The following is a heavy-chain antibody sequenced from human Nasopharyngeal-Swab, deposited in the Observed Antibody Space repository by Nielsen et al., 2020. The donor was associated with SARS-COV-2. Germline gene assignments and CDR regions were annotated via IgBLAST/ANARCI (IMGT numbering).Heavy chain of an antibody. CDR1: GGTFISYA. CDR2: IIPILGIA. J-gene: IGHJ6*02. D-gene: IGHD6-19*01. Sequence: SVKVSCKASGGTFISYAISWVRQDPGQGLEWRGGIIPILGIANYAQKFQGRVTITADKSTSKAYMVLSSLRSEDTAVYYCATGAAVAGTPISYYYYYGMDVWGQGTTVTVSS. V-gene: IGHV1-69*10. CDR3: ATGAAVAGTPISYYYYYGMDV.